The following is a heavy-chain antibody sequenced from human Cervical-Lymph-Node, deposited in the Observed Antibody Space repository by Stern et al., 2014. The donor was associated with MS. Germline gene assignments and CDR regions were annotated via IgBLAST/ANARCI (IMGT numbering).Heavy chain of an antibody. D-gene: IGHD2-21*01. CDR3: VRAREGYYFDY. V-gene: IGHV2-70*01. CDR2: LDWDGDK. J-gene: IGHJ4*02. Sequence: ESGPALVKPTQTLTLTCTFSGFSLSTTGMCLIWIRQPPGKALEWLALLDWDGDKYYSTALKTRLTISKDTSKNQVVLTMTNMAPLDTATYFCVRAREGYYFDYWGQGIPVTVSS. CDR1: GFSLSTTGMC.